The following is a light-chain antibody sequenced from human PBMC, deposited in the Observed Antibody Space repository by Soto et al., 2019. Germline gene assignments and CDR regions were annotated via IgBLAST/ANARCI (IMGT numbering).Light chain of an antibody. V-gene: IGKV3-20*01. CDR1: QSVSDNY. Sequence: EILLTQSPCTLSLSPGEGATLSCGASQSVSDNYLAWYQQKPGQAPRLLIYRASSRATGIPERFSGSGSGSDFTLTISRLAPEDFELYYCQQCGSKPWTFGQGTKVDIK. CDR3: QQCGSKPWT. CDR2: RAS. J-gene: IGKJ1*01.